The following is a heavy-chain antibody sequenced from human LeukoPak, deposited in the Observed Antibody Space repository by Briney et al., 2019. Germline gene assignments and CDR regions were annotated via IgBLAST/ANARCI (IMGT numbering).Heavy chain of an antibody. V-gene: IGHV3-74*01. Sequence: PGGSLRLSCAASGFTFSSYWMSWVRQAPGKGLVWVSRINTDGSSTNYADSVKGRSTISRDNTKNTLYLQMNSLRAEDTAVYYCVRENSVIIPTAKKNYYYYYMDVWGKGTTVTVSS. CDR3: VRENSVIIPTAKKNYYYYYMDV. CDR1: GFTFSSYW. J-gene: IGHJ6*03. CDR2: INTDGSST. D-gene: IGHD2-2*01.